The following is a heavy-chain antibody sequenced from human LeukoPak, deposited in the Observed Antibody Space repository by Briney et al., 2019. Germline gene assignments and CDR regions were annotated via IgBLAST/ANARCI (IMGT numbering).Heavy chain of an antibody. J-gene: IGHJ4*02. D-gene: IGHD3-3*01. V-gene: IGHV3-7*01. CDR2: IKQDGSEK. CDR1: GFTFSSYW. CDR3: ARGGNDFWSGYPNLSFDY. Sequence: GGSLRLSCAASGFTFSSYWMSWVRQAPGKGLEWVANIKQDGSEKYYVDSVKGRFTISRDNAKNSLYLQMNSPRAEDTAVYYCARGGNDFWSGYPNLSFDYWGQGTLVTVSS.